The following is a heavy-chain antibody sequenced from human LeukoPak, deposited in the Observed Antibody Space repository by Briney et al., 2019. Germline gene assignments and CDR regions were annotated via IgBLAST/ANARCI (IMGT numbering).Heavy chain of an antibody. Sequence: SETLSLTCTVSGGSISSYYWSWIRQPPGKGLEWIGYIYYSGSTNYNPSLKSRVTISVDTSKNQLSLKLSSVTAADTAVYYCARAGSGSYYYFQHWGQGTLVTVSS. J-gene: IGHJ1*01. D-gene: IGHD1-26*01. CDR2: IYYSGST. V-gene: IGHV4-59*08. CDR1: GGSISSYY. CDR3: ARAGSGSYYYFQH.